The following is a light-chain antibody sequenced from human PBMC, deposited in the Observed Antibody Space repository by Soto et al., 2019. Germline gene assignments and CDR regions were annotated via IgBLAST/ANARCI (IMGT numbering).Light chain of an antibody. CDR2: DAS. CDR3: QQYENLPT. CDR1: QNINNY. V-gene: IGKV1-33*01. Sequence: IQMTQSPSSLSASLGDRFTIACQASQNINNYLNWYQQKPGRAPKLLIYDASNLEAGVPSRFRGSGSGTDFTFTISCLQPEDIATYYCQQYENLPTFGQGTRLEIK. J-gene: IGKJ5*01.